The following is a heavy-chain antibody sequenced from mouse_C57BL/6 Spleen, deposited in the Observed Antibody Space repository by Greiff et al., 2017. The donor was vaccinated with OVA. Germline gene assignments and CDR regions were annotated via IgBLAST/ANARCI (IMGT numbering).Heavy chain of an antibody. CDR3: ARSYDGYPAWFAY. V-gene: IGHV3-6*01. Sequence: VQLQQSGPGLVKPSQSLSLTCSVTGYSITSGYYWNWIRQFPGNKLEWMGYISYDGSNNYNPSLKNRISITRDTSKNQFFLKLNSVTTEDTATYYCARSYDGYPAWFAYWGQGTLVTVSA. J-gene: IGHJ3*01. CDR1: GYSITSGYY. CDR2: ISYDGSN. D-gene: IGHD2-3*01.